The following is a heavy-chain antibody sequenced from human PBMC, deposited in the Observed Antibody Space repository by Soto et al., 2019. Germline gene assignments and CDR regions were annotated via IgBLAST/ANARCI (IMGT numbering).Heavy chain of an antibody. Sequence: PSETLSLTCDVYGGSFSGYIWTWIRQTPGKGLQWIGQINHSGSANYNPSLKSRVAISVHTSKSQFSLELSSVTAADTAVHYCARGLISGSHYSGGWYYFDSWGQGTQVTVSS. J-gene: IGHJ4*02. CDR3: ARGLISGSHYSGGWYYFDS. CDR1: GGSFSGYI. D-gene: IGHD1-26*01. CDR2: INHSGSA. V-gene: IGHV4-34*01.